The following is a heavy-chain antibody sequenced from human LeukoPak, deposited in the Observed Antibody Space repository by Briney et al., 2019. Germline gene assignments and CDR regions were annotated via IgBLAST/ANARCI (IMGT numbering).Heavy chain of an antibody. CDR1: GGTFSSYA. D-gene: IGHD2-21*02. Sequence: ASVKVSCKASGGTFSSYAINWVRQAPGQGLQWMGRIIPIFDTANYAQKFQGRVTITADKSTSTAYMDLTSLTSEDTAVYYCARSTRGLPYCGDGCYPPFDFWGQGTLVTVSS. J-gene: IGHJ4*02. CDR2: IIPIFDTA. CDR3: ARSTRGLPYCGDGCYPPFDF. V-gene: IGHV1-69*06.